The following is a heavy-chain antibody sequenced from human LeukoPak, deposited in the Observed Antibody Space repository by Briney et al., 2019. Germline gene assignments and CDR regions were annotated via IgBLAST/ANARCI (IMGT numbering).Heavy chain of an antibody. CDR2: IDSRGSTI. CDR1: GXTFSSFE. V-gene: IGHV3-48*03. D-gene: IGHD2-21*02. Sequence: PGGSLRLSCAASGXTFSSFEMNWVRQAPGKGLEWISYIDSRGSTIYYADSVKGRFTISRDNAKNSLYMQMNSLRAEDTAVYYCARDLGGGGDFPPIYWGQGTLVTVSS. CDR3: ARDLGGGGDFPPIY. J-gene: IGHJ4*02.